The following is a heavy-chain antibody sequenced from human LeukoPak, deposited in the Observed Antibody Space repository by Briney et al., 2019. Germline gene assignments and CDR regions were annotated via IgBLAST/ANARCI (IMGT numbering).Heavy chain of an antibody. J-gene: IGHJ4*02. V-gene: IGHV4-4*07. Sequence: PSETLSLTCSVSGGSISSYYWTWVRQPAGEGLEWIGRISSSGNTSYNPSLKSRVTMSVDTSKNQFSLKLSSVTAADTAVYYCAREGRSSSSGYWGQGTLVTVSS. CDR3: AREGRSSSSGY. CDR2: ISSSGNT. CDR1: GGSISSYY. D-gene: IGHD6-6*01.